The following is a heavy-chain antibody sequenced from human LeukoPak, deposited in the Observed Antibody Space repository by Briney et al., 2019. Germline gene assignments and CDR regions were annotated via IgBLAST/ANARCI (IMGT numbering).Heavy chain of an antibody. D-gene: IGHD6-19*01. Sequence: GGSLRLSCAASGFNFYSYGMHWVRQAPGKGLEWGAGIWYDGSNEYYADSVKGRFAISRDNAKNSLYLQMNSLRAEDTAVYYCAREGSGWTIDYWGQGTLVTVSS. CDR1: GFNFYSYG. CDR2: IWYDGSNE. J-gene: IGHJ4*02. V-gene: IGHV3-33*01. CDR3: AREGSGWTIDY.